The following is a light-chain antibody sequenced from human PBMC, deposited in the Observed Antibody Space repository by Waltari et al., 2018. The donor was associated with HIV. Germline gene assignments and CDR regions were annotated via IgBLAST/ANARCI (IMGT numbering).Light chain of an antibody. J-gene: IGLJ2*01. CDR2: SNN. V-gene: IGLV1-44*01. CDR3: AAWDDSLNGLVV. Sequence: QSVLTQPPSAAGTPGQRVTISCSGSSSNIGSNTVNWYQQLPGTAPKLLIYSNNRRPSAVPDRCSGSKSGTSASLAISGLQSEDEADYYCAAWDDSLNGLVVFGGGTKLTVL. CDR1: SSNIGSNT.